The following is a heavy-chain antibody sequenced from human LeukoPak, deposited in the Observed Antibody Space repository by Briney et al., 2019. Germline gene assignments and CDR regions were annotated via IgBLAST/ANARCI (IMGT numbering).Heavy chain of an antibody. CDR1: GGSISSYY. J-gene: IGHJ6*03. V-gene: IGHV4-4*07. Sequence: SLETLSLTCTVSGGSISSYYWSWIRQPAGKGLEWIGRIYTSGSTNYNPSLKSRVTMSVDTSKNQFSLKLSSVTAADTAVYYCARDTTAPAYHFVSYYYYYMDVWGKGTTVTVSS. D-gene: IGHD2-2*01. CDR3: ARDTTAPAYHFVSYYYYYMDV. CDR2: IYTSGST.